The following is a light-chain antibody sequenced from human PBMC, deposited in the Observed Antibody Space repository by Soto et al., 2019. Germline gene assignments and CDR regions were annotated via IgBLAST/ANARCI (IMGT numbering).Light chain of an antibody. CDR1: QSVSSSY. CDR3: QQYAT. J-gene: IGKJ3*01. Sequence: EIVLTQSPGTLSLSPGERATLSCRASQSVSSSYLAWYQQKPGQAPRLLIYGASSRATCIPDRFSGSGSGTDFTLTISRLEPEDFAVYYCQQYATFGPGTKVDIK. V-gene: IGKV3-20*01. CDR2: GAS.